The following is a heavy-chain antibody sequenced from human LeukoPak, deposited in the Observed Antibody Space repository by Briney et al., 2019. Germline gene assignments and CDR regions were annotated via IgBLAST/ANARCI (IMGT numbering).Heavy chain of an antibody. V-gene: IGHV3-23*01. Sequence: GGSLRLSCAASGFTFSSYAVNWVRQAPGKGPEWVSAITGSGGSTNYADSLKGRFTISRDNSKNTLYLQMNSLRAEDTAVYYCAKTLGSSLYYYYGMDVWGQGTTVTVYS. CDR2: ITGSGGST. J-gene: IGHJ6*02. CDR1: GFTFSSYA. CDR3: AKTLGSSLYYYYGMDV. D-gene: IGHD3-10*01.